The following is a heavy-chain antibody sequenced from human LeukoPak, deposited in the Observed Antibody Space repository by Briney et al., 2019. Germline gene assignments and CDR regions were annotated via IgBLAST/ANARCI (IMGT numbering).Heavy chain of an antibody. Sequence: ASVKVSCKVSGYTLTELSMHWVRQAPGKGLEWMGGFDPEDGETIHAQKFQGRVTMTEDTSTDTAYMELSSLRSEDTAVYYCATDPTDCSSTSCYWGQGTMVTVSS. CDR3: ATDPTDCSSTSCY. CDR2: FDPEDGET. J-gene: IGHJ3*01. V-gene: IGHV1-24*01. D-gene: IGHD2-2*01. CDR1: GYTLTELS.